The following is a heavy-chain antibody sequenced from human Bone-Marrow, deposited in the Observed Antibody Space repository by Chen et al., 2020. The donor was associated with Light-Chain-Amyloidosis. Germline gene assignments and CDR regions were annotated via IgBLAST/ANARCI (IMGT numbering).Heavy chain of an antibody. CDR1: GFTFSSYA. D-gene: IGHD3-10*01. V-gene: IGHV3-23*04. J-gene: IGHJ6*02. CDR2: IGGVGVNT. CDR3: AKFLDRGSWYYYYGMDV. Sequence: EVQVVESGGGLVQPGGSLRLSCAASGFTFSSYAMSWVRQAPGKGLEWVSFIGGVGVNTYYADPVKGRFTLSRDNSKNTLSLQMNSLRAEDTAVYYCAKFLDRGSWYYYYGMDVWGQGTTVTVSS.